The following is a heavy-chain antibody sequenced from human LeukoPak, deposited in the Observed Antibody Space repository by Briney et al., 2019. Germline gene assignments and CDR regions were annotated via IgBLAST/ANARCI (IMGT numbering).Heavy chain of an antibody. Sequence: PGGSLRLSCVASGSTFSSYWMSWVRQAPGKGLEWVANIKEDGSEKYYVDSVEGRFTISRGNPKNSLYLQMNSLRAEDTAVYYCARDTDFHFDYWGQGTLVTVSS. CDR1: GSTFSSYW. V-gene: IGHV3-7*05. CDR2: IKEDGSEK. CDR3: ARDTDFHFDY. J-gene: IGHJ4*02.